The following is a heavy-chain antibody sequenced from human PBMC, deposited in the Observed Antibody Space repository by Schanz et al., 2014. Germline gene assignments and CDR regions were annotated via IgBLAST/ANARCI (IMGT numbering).Heavy chain of an antibody. J-gene: IGHJ4*02. CDR3: ARDGRVGPNTDYFDP. Sequence: EVQLVASGGGLVQPGGSLRVSCVASGFTFSDYALHWVRQAPGKGLEYVSGISGDGDDTYYVNSVKGRFTIYRDNSKNTLYLQMGSLRAEDMAVYYCARDGRVGPNTDYFDPWGQGTLVTVSS. CDR1: GFTFSDYA. CDR2: ISGDGDDT. V-gene: IGHV3-64*01. D-gene: IGHD1-26*01.